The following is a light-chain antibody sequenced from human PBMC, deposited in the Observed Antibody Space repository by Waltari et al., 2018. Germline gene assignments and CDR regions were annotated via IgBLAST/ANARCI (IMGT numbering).Light chain of an antibody. CDR1: SSDVGSYNL. V-gene: IGLV2-23*02. CDR2: EVN. Sequence: QSALTQPASVSGSPGQSITISCTGTSSDVGSYNLVSWYQQYPGKAPKLMIYEVNKRPSGGSNRFSGSQSANTASLTISGLQAEDEADYYCCSYAGSTYVFGTGTEVTVL. J-gene: IGLJ1*01. CDR3: CSYAGSTYV.